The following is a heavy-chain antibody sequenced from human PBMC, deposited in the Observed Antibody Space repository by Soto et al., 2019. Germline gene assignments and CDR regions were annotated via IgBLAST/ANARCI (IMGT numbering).Heavy chain of an antibody. Sequence: QVQLVQSGAEVKKPGASVKVSCRASGYTFTTYGISWVRQAPGQGLEWMGWISGYNGNTNYAQKFQGRVTMTTDTSTSTAYMELRSLRSADTAVYFCAKGYDYGYGDYWGLGTLVTVSS. J-gene: IGHJ4*02. CDR1: GYTFTTYG. CDR2: ISGYNGNT. V-gene: IGHV1-18*01. CDR3: AKGYDYGYGDY. D-gene: IGHD5-18*01.